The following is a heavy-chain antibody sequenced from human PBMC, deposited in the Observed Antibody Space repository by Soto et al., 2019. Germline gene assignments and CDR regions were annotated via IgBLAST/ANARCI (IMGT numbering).Heavy chain of an antibody. D-gene: IGHD3-22*01. CDR3: ARDRSFGTSGYYSWDL. V-gene: IGHV3-30*19. CDR1: GFIFTNYA. Sequence: GGSLRLSCAASGFIFTNYAMHWVRQAPGRGLEWVAVISSNGGNADSADSVKGRFTISKDNSKNTVFLRMDSLRPEDSAIYYCARDRSFGTSGYYSWDLWGQGTLVTVSS. J-gene: IGHJ5*02. CDR2: ISSNGGNA.